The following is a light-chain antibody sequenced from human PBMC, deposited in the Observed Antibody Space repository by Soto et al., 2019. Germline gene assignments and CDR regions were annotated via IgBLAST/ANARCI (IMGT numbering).Light chain of an antibody. J-gene: IGKJ1*01. CDR2: TTS. CDR1: QSISSW. V-gene: IGKV1-39*01. CDR3: QQSYTTPWT. Sequence: DIQMTQSPSTLSASVGDRVTITCRASQSISSWLAWYQQKPGRAPRLLIYTTSSLQSGVPSKFSGSASGTDGTITISSLQPEDFETYYCQQSYTTPWTFGQGTKVDIK.